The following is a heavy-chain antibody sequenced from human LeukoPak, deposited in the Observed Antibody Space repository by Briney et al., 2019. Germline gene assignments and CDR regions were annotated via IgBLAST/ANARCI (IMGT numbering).Heavy chain of an antibody. CDR1: GFTFSSYG. CDR2: ISGNAGST. D-gene: IGHD6-13*01. CDR3: AKELDSSSWTFDY. Sequence: GGSLRLSCAASGFTFSSYGMSWVRQTPGKGLEWVSVISGNAGSTYYTDSVKGRFTISRDNSKNTLYLQMNSLRAEDTAVYYCAKELDSSSWTFDYWGQGTLVTVSS. V-gene: IGHV3-23*01. J-gene: IGHJ4*02.